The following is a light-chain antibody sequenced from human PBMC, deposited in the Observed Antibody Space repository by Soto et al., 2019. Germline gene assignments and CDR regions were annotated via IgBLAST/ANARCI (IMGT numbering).Light chain of an antibody. CDR2: DTS. CDR3: QQYGTSEII. J-gene: IGKJ5*01. V-gene: IGKV3-20*01. CDR1: QIIMRKY. Sequence: EIVLTQSPGTLSLSPGERATLSCRASQIIMRKYLAWYQQRFGQAPRLLIYDTSSRASGIPDRFSGSGSGTDFTLTISRLETEDFAVFYCQQYGTSEIIFGQGTRLEIK.